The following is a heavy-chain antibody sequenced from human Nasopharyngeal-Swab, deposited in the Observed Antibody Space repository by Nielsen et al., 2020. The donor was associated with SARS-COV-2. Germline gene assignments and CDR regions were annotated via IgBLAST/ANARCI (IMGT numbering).Heavy chain of an antibody. CDR3: VKDLAYDEVS. D-gene: IGHD5-12*01. Sequence: GGSLRLSCAASGFIFSNYAMSWVRPAPGQGLECVSTINNRGDDTHYVDSVRGRFTVSRDNSKNTLYLQMNSLRGEDTAIYYCVKDLAYDEVSWGQGTLVTVSS. CDR2: INNRGDDT. V-gene: IGHV3-23*01. J-gene: IGHJ5*02. CDR1: GFIFSNYA.